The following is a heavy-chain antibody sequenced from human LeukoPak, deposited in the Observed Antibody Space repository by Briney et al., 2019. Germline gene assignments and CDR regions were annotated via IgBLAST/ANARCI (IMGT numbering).Heavy chain of an antibody. J-gene: IGHJ5*02. Sequence: SGPSLMNPTYTLTLTCTFSGFSLSTGGVGVGWIRQPPGKALEWLAHIYWNDDKRYSPSLKSRLTITQDTSTDQVGLTMTNMAPVDTTTYYCAYRRKNAVQNWFDPWGQGTLVTVSA. CDR2: IYWNDDK. D-gene: IGHD1-1*01. V-gene: IGHV2-5*01. CDR3: AYRRKNAVQNWFDP. CDR1: GFSLSTGGVG.